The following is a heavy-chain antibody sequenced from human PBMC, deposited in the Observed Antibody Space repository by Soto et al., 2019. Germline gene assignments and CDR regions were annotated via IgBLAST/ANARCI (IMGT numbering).Heavy chain of an antibody. D-gene: IGHD3-10*01. CDR2: SSYNGGT. CDR3: ARHRIEVVWRGFDF. J-gene: IGHJ4*02. CDR1: TDSSSFTNSY. Sequence: PSETLSLTCTVSTDSSSFTNSYWGRIRQPPGKGLQWIGSSSYNGGTFYNPSLKGRVVISFDTSKKQSSLQVTSVTAADTAVYFCARHRIEVVWRGFDFWGQGSPVTVSS. V-gene: IGHV4-39*01.